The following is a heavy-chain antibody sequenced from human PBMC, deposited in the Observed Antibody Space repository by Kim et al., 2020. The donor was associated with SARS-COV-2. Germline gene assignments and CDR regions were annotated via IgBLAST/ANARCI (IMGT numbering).Heavy chain of an antibody. J-gene: IGHJ4*02. CDR1: GYTFTSYA. Sequence: ASVKVSCKPSGYTFTSYAIHWVRQAPGQRLEWMGWINGGNGDTYYSQNFQGRVTITRDTSASTASMEVSSLRSEDTAIYYCARDTRQQLILFYFYYWGQGTLVTVSS. D-gene: IGHD6-13*01. CDR2: INGGNGDT. CDR3: ARDTRQQLILFYFYY. V-gene: IGHV1-3*01.